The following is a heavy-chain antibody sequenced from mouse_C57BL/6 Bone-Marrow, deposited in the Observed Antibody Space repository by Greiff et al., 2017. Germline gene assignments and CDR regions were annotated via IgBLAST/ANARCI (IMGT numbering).Heavy chain of an antibody. V-gene: IGHV1-81*01. Sequence: QVQLQQSGAELARPGASVKLSCKASGYTFTSYGISWVKQRPGQGLEWIGEIYPRSGNTYYNEKFKGKATLTADKSSSTAYMELRSLTSEDSAVYCCARLRVYYYGSSFAWFAYWGQGTLVTVSA. CDR2: IYPRSGNT. J-gene: IGHJ3*01. CDR3: ARLRVYYYGSSFAWFAY. D-gene: IGHD1-1*01. CDR1: GYTFTSYG.